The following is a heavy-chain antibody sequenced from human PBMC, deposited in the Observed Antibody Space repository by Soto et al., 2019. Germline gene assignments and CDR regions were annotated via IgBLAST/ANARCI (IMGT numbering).Heavy chain of an antibody. J-gene: IGHJ4*02. CDR1: GFTFSSSA. V-gene: IGHV3-23*01. CDR3: GQDGVGDTVTNFDY. CDR2: ISGSGGST. D-gene: IGHD4-17*01. Sequence: VLLLESGGVFVQPGGSLRLSCAASGFTFSSSAMSWVRQAPGKGLEWVSAISGSGGSTYYGDSVKGRFTNYRDNSTNMRYLQTNSMTAKDTAVYYCGQDGVGDTVTNFDYWGQGTLVTVSS.